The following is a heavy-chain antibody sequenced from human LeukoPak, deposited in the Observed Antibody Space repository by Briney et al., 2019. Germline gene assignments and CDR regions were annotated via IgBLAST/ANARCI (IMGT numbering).Heavy chain of an antibody. D-gene: IGHD1-26*01. V-gene: IGHV3-7*01. CDR1: GFSFSSYW. CDR3: ARQRYSDY. J-gene: IGHJ4*02. CDR2: IKQDGSEK. Sequence: GGSLRLSCEGSGFSFSSYWMTWVRQAPGKGLEWVANIKQDGSEKYYVDSARGRFTISRDNAKNSLYLQMNSLRAEDTAMYYCARQRYSDYWGQGTLVTVSS.